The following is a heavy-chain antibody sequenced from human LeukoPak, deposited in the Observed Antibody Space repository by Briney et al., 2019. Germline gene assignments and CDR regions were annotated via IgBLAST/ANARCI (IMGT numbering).Heavy chain of an antibody. D-gene: IGHD3-3*01. V-gene: IGHV4-59*08. J-gene: IGHJ3*02. CDR2: NYYRWVT. CDR3: ARLANYDFWRGPCPHDAFDI. CDR1: GGSISSYY. Sequence: PSETLSVTCTVSGGSISSYYWSWIRQPPGKGLERIGYNYYRWVTNYNPSLKSRVTISVDTSKNQFSLKVTSVTAADTAVFYCARLANYDFWRGPCPHDAFDIWGQGTMVTVSS.